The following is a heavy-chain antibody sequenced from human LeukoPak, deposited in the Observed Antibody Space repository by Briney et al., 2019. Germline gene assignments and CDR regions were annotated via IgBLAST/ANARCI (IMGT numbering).Heavy chain of an antibody. CDR3: ARVPPRLAAAGTRGFAFDI. V-gene: IGHV4-34*01. CDR2: INHSGST. J-gene: IGHJ3*02. Sequence: SETLSLTCAVYGGSFSGYYWSWIRQPPGKGLEWIGEINHSGSTNYNPSLKSRVTISVDTSKNQFSMKPSSVTAADTAVYSCARVPPRLAAAGTRGFAFDIWGQGTLVTVSS. D-gene: IGHD6-13*01. CDR1: GGSFSGYY.